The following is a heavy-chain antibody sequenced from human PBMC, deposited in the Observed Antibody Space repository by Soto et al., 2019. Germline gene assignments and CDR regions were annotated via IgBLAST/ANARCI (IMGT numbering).Heavy chain of an antibody. Sequence: SVKVSCKASGYTFTSYGISWVRQAPGQGLEWMGGIIPIFGTANYAQKFQGRVTITADESTSTAYMELSSLRSEDTAVYYCAIGIQGYLWASFDYWGQGTLVTVSS. CDR1: GYTFTSYG. V-gene: IGHV1-69*13. CDR2: IIPIFGTA. J-gene: IGHJ4*02. CDR3: AIGIQGYLWASFDY. D-gene: IGHD3-10*01.